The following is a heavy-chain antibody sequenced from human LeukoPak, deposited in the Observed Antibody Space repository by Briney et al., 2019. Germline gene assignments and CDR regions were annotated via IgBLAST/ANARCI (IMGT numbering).Heavy chain of an antibody. CDR3: ARDLRKSADYYFDY. CDR2: ISFDGRDK. Sequence: AGGSLRLSCAASGSIFNNNAIHWVRQAPGKGLEWVAVISFDGRDKHHADSVKGRFTISRDNSKNTLYLQMSSLRVEDTAMYYCARDLRKSADYYFDYWGQGTLVTVSS. D-gene: IGHD3/OR15-3a*01. J-gene: IGHJ4*02. V-gene: IGHV3-30*04. CDR1: GSIFNNNA.